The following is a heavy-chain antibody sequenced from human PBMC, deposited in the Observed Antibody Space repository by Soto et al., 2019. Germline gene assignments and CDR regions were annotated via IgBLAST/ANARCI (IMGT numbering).Heavy chain of an antibody. D-gene: IGHD5-18*01. Sequence: VKVSCKASGGTFSSYAISWVRQAPGQGLEWMGGIIPIFGTANYAQKFQGRVTITADESTSTAYMELRSLRSEDTAVYSCAXGGGYSYEYGMDVXGQGTTVTVSS. CDR3: AXGGGYSYEYGMDV. J-gene: IGHJ6*02. CDR1: GGTFSSYA. V-gene: IGHV1-69*13. CDR2: IIPIFGTA.